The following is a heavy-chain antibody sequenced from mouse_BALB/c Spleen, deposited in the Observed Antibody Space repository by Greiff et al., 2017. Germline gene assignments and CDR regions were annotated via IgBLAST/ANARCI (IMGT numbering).Heavy chain of an antibody. CDR1: GFTFNTYA. V-gene: IGHV10-3*03. CDR2: IRSKSNNYAT. J-gene: IGHJ4*01. Sequence: EVKLVESGGGLVQPKGSLKLSCAASGFTFNTYAMHWVCQAPGKGLEWVARIRSKSNNYATYYADSVKDRFTISRDDSQSMLYLQMNNLKTEDTAMYYCVRGFAMDYWGQGTSVTVSS. CDR3: VRGFAMDY.